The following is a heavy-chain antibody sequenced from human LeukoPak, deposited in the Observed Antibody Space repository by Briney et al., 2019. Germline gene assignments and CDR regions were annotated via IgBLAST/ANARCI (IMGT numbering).Heavy chain of an antibody. CDR2: INPNSSGT. V-gene: IGHV1-2*02. CDR1: GYTFTGYY. CDR3: ARGTLHDIVVVPAALGY. D-gene: IGHD2-2*01. J-gene: IGHJ4*02. Sequence: ASVKVSCKASGYTFTGYYMHWVRQAPGQGLEWMGWINPNSSGTNYAQKFQGRVTMTRDTSISTAYMELSRLRSDDTAVYYCARGTLHDIVVVPAALGYWGQGTLVTVSS.